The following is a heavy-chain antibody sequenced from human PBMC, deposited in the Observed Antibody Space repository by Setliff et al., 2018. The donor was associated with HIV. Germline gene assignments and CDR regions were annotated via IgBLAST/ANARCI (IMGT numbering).Heavy chain of an antibody. V-gene: IGHV4-59*11. J-gene: IGHJ3*01. D-gene: IGHD3-3*01. CDR1: GGSLSNHY. CDR3: ARSYYDFWNGLPRSFDV. Sequence: NPSETLSLTCTVSGGSLSNHYWSWLRQSPKNGLEWIGYVYYSGSTNYKPSFKSRVSISVDTSRNQFSLDLTSLTTADTAMYYCARSYYDFWNGLPRSFDVWGQETMVTVSS. CDR2: VYYSGST.